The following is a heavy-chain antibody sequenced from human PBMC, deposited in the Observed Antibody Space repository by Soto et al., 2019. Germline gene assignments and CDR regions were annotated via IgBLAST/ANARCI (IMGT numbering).Heavy chain of an antibody. CDR3: ARSRTTVTPSGFQH. CDR1: DGSISSYY. CDR2: IYYSGST. J-gene: IGHJ1*01. Sequence: PSETLSLTCTVSDGSISSYYGSWIRQPPGKGLEWIGNIYYSGSTNYNPSLKSRVTISVDTSKNQFSLKLSSVTAADTAVYYCARSRTTVTPSGFQHWGQGTLVTVSS. V-gene: IGHV4-59*01. D-gene: IGHD4-17*01.